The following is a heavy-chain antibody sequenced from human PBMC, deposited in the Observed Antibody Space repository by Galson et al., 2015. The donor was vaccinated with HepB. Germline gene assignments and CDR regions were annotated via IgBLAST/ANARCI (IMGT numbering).Heavy chain of an antibody. D-gene: IGHD6-19*01. V-gene: IGHV3-33*01. Sequence: SLRLSCAASGFIFSNYGMHWVRQAPGKGLEWVALIWRDGTNKYYSDSVTGRFTTARDNSKNILYLQMNSLRAEDTAVYYCVREHNSGWYLDHWGQGTLVTVSS. CDR2: IWRDGTNK. CDR3: VREHNSGWYLDH. CDR1: GFIFSNYG. J-gene: IGHJ4*02.